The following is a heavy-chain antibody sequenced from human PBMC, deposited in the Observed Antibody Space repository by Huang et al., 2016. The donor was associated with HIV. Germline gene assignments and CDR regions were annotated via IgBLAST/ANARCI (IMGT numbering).Heavy chain of an antibody. CDR1: GFSFSDYA. J-gene: IGHJ6*03. Sequence: EVQLLESGGGLVQAGGSQRLSCAASGFSFSDYAMTWVRQDQGKGLEWFSAISGSGTTYYRDSVKGRFTISRDNSKNTLFLQTNSLRVEDTAVYYCAKIISNWPLYYMDVWGKGTTVTVSS. V-gene: IGHV3-23*01. D-gene: IGHD6-13*01. CDR2: ISGSGTT. CDR3: AKIISNWPLYYMDV.